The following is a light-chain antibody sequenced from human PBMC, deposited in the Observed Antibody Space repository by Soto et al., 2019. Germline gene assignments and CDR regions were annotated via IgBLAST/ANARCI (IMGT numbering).Light chain of an antibody. J-gene: IGKJ1*01. Sequence: AIQMTQSPSSLSASVGDRVTITCRASQDIRNDLGWYQKKPGKAPRLLVYAASSLQSGVPSRFSGSGSGTEFTLTVSRLQPEDFATYYCLQDYSYPRTFGQGTKVEIK. V-gene: IGKV1-6*01. CDR3: LQDYSYPRT. CDR2: AAS. CDR1: QDIRND.